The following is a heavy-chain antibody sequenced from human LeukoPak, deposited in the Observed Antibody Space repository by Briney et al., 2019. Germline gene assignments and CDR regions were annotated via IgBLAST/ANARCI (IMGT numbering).Heavy chain of an antibody. CDR3: ARDLGESFDY. J-gene: IGHJ4*02. CDR2: IYSGGST. Sequence: GGSLRLSCAASGFTVSSNYMSWVRQAPGKGLEWVSVIYSGGSTYYADSVKGRFTVSRDNSKNTPYLQMNSLRAEDTAVYYCARDLGESFDYWGQGTLVTVSS. D-gene: IGHD3-16*01. V-gene: IGHV3-53*01. CDR1: GFTVSSNY.